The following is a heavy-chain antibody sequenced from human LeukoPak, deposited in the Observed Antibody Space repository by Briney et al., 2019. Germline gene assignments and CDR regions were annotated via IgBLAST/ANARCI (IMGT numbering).Heavy chain of an antibody. Sequence: GASVKVSCKVSGYTLTELSMHWVRQAPGKGLEWMGGFDPEDGETIYAQKFQGRVTMTEDTSTDTAYMELSSPRSEDTAVYYCATAGGAARPDWFDPWGQGTLVTVSS. CDR2: FDPEDGET. CDR1: GYTLTELS. V-gene: IGHV1-24*01. J-gene: IGHJ5*02. CDR3: ATAGGAARPDWFDP. D-gene: IGHD6-6*01.